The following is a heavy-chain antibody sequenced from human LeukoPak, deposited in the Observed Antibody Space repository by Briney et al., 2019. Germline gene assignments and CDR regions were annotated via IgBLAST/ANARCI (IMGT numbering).Heavy chain of an antibody. CDR3: ARDSLAAAGFDY. V-gene: IGHV3-11*06. D-gene: IGHD6-13*01. CDR2: ISSSSSYI. CDR1: GFTFSDYY. Sequence: GGSLRLSCAASGFTFSDYYMSWIRQAPGKGLEWVSYISSSSSYIYYADSVKGRFTISRDNAKNSLYLQMNSLRAEDTAVYYCARDSLAAAGFDYWGQGTLVTVSS. J-gene: IGHJ4*02.